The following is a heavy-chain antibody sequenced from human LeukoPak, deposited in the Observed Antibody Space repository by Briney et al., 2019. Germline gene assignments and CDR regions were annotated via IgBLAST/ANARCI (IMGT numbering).Heavy chain of an antibody. D-gene: IGHD3-3*01. V-gene: IGHV3-23*01. CDR1: GFTFRSYA. J-gene: IGHJ6*03. CDR3: VKLADFWSGYYSSFYYYYMDV. Sequence: PGGSLRLSCVGTGFTFRSYAMTWIRQAPGKGLEWVADMGGSGSSAFYADSVKGRFTISRDNAKSTLYVEMHSLRVEDTAVYFCVKLADFWSGYYSSFYYYYMDVWGKGTAVTVSS. CDR2: MGGSGSSA.